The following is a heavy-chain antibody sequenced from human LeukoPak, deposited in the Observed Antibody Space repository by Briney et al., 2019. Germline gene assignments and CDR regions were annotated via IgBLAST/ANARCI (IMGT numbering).Heavy chain of an antibody. CDR1: GGTFSTYT. D-gene: IGHD3-3*01. CDR3: ARGLFGEDAFDI. J-gene: IGHJ3*02. Sequence: GASVKVSCKASGGTFSTYTISWVRQAPGQGLEWMGRINPNSGGTNYAQKFQGRVTMTRDTSISTAYMELSRLRSDDTAVYYCARGLFGEDAFDIWGQGTMVTVSS. V-gene: IGHV1-2*06. CDR2: INPNSGGT.